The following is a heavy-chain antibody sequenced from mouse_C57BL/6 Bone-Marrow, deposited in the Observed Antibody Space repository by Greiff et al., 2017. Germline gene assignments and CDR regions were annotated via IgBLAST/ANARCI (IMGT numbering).Heavy chain of an antibody. CDR3: ARHEDRRDYHWYFDV. Sequence: QVHVKQSGAELVKPGASVKLSCKASGYTFTEYTIHWVKQRSGQGLEWIGWFYPGSGSIKYNEKFKDKATLTADKSSSTVYMELSRLTSEDSAVYFCARHEDRRDYHWYFDVWGTGTTVTVSS. CDR1: GYTFTEYT. D-gene: IGHD2-4*01. CDR2: FYPGSGSI. J-gene: IGHJ1*03. V-gene: IGHV1-62-2*01.